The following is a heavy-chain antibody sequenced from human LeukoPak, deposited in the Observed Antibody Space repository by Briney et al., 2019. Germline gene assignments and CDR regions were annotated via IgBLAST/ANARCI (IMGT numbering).Heavy chain of an antibody. CDR3: ARVAPDYYDPGDY. CDR2: ISSDGSHK. Sequence: GGSLRLSCAPSGFSFSTYDMHWVRQAPGKGLEWVAVISSDGSHKYWADSVKGRFTISRDNSKNTVYLQMNSLRAEDTAVYYCARVAPDYYDPGDYWGQGTLVTVSS. CDR1: GFSFSTYD. J-gene: IGHJ4*02. V-gene: IGHV3-30*03. D-gene: IGHD3-22*01.